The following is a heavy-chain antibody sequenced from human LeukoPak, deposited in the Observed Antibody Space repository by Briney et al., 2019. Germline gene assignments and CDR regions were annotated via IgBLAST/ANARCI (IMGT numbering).Heavy chain of an antibody. J-gene: IGHJ4*02. D-gene: IGHD5-12*01. CDR2: INSDGSSI. CDR3: AREGRVSGYDFDC. Sequence: GRSLILSCAASGFTFSSYWMHWVRQAPGKGLVWVSRINSDGSSITYADSVKGRFTISRDNAKNTLYLQMNSLRVEDTAVYYRAREGRVSGYDFDCWGQGTLVTVSS. V-gene: IGHV3-74*03. CDR1: GFTFSSYW.